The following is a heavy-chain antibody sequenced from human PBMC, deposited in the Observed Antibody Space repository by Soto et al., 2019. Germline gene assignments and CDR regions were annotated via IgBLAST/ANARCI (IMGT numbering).Heavy chain of an antibody. J-gene: IGHJ5*02. CDR1: GGSISSYY. CDR3: ARHPGYCSGGSCYPAPNWFDP. D-gene: IGHD2-15*01. Sequence: PSETLSLTCTVSGGSISSYYWSWIRQPPGKGLEWIGYIYYSGSTNYNPSLKSRVTISVDTSKNQFSLKLSSVTAADTAVYYCARHPGYCSGGSCYPAPNWFDPWGQGTLVTVSS. V-gene: IGHV4-59*08. CDR2: IYYSGST.